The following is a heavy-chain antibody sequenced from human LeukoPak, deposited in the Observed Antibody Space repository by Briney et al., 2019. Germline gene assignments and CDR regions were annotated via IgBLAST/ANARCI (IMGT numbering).Heavy chain of an antibody. Sequence: GGSLRLSCAASRFTFSSYAMSWVRQAPGKGLEWVSAISDSGGSTYYAASVKGRFTISRDNSKKTLYLQMNSLRGEDTAVYYWGERVGGPVYYCYYYMDVWGKGTTVTVSS. CDR2: ISDSGGST. CDR1: RFTFSSYA. V-gene: IGHV3-23*01. CDR3: GERVGGPVYYCYYYMDV. D-gene: IGHD3-16*01. J-gene: IGHJ6*03.